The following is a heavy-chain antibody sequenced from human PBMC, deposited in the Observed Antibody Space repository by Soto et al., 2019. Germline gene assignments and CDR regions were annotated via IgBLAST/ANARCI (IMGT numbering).Heavy chain of an antibody. CDR1: GGSFSGYY. J-gene: IGHJ5*02. V-gene: IGHV4-34*01. Sequence: PSETLSLTCAVYGGSFSGYYWSWIRQPPGKGLEWIGEINHSGSTDYNPSLKSRVTISVDTSKNQFSLKLSSVTAADTAVYYCARGIQLWSEGEHWFDPWGQGTLVNVSS. CDR3: ARGIQLWSEGEHWFDP. D-gene: IGHD5-18*01. CDR2: INHSGST.